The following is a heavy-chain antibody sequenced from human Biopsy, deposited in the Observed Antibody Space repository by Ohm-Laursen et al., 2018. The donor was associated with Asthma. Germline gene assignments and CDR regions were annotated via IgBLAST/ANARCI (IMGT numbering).Heavy chain of an antibody. Sequence: SETLSLTCTVSGGSISSSSYYWGWIRQPPGKGLEWIGSIYYSGSTYYNPSLKSRVTISVHTSKNRFSLKLSSVTAADTAVYYCARFTASITIFGVVNNWFDPWGQGTLVTVSS. CDR3: ARFTASITIFGVVNNWFDP. D-gene: IGHD3-3*01. CDR2: IYYSGST. J-gene: IGHJ5*02. CDR1: GGSISSSSYY. V-gene: IGHV4-39*01.